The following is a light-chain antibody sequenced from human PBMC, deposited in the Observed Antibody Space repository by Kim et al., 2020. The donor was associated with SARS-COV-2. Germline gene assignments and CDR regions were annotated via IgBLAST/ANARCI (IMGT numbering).Light chain of an antibody. V-gene: IGLV3-1*01. CDR2: EDN. CDR3: QAWDSSTAA. Sequence: VSPGQTAIITCSGDKLGHKFVSWYQQKPGQSPVLVIYEDNKRPSGIPERFSGSNSGNTATLTISGTQAMDEADYYCQAWDSSTAAFGGGTKVTVL. J-gene: IGLJ2*01. CDR1: KLGHKF.